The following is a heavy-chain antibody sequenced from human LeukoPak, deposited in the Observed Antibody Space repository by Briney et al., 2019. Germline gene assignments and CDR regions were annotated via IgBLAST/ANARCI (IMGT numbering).Heavy chain of an antibody. CDR3: ARGLRFLVY. CDR2: INHSGST. CDR1: GGSFGGYY. V-gene: IGHV4-34*01. D-gene: IGHD3-3*01. Sequence: KSSETLSLTCAVYGGSFGGYYWSWIRQPPGKGLEWIGEINHSGSTNYNPSLKSRVTISVDTSKNQFSLKLSSVTAADTAVYYCARGLRFLVYWGQGTLVTVSS. J-gene: IGHJ4*02.